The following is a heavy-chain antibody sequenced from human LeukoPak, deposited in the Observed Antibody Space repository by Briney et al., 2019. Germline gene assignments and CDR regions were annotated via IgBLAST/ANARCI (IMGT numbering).Heavy chain of an antibody. Sequence: PSETLSLTCSVSDDTVTMYYWTWIRQPPGKGLEWIGYVDHTGSTNFNPSLNGRVSISRDTTKNLFSLRLRSVTAADTAVYFCARGRVSSSTWYSTYYYYFYMDVWGKGTTVTVSS. CDR2: VDHTGST. CDR3: ARGRVSSSTWYSTYYYYFYMDV. CDR1: DDTVTMYY. J-gene: IGHJ6*03. V-gene: IGHV4-59*02. D-gene: IGHD1-1*01.